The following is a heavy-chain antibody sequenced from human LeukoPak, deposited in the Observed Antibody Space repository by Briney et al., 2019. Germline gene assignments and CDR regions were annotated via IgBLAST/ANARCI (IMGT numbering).Heavy chain of an antibody. V-gene: IGHV4-30-2*01. J-gene: IGHJ3*02. CDR3: ARAVGYYYDSSGYFAAFDI. CDR2: IYHSGST. CDR1: GGSISSGGYS. Sequence: SETLSLTCAVSGGSISSGGYSWSWIRQPPGKGLEWIGYIYHSGSTYYNPSLKSRVTISVDRSKNQFSLKLSSVTAADTAVYYCARAVGYYYDSSGYFAAFDIWGQGTMVTVSS. D-gene: IGHD3-22*01.